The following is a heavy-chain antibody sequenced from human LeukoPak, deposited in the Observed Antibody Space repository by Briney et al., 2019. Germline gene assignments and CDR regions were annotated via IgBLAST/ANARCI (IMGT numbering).Heavy chain of an antibody. D-gene: IGHD1-26*01. CDR2: ITTYDGKT. V-gene: IGHV1-18*01. J-gene: IGHJ3*02. Sequence: GASVKVSCKTSGYIFTDYQITWVRQAPGQGLEWMGWITTYDGKTAYAQKLRGRISMTKDTSTSTAYKELRSLRSDDTAIYYCTRGMAPGAFDIWGQGTMVTVSS. CDR3: TRGMAPGAFDI. CDR1: GYIFTDYQ.